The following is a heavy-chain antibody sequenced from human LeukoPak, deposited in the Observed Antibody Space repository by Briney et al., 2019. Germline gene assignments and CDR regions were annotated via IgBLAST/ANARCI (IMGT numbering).Heavy chain of an antibody. J-gene: IGHJ4*02. D-gene: IGHD3-3*01. CDR3: AKSIDWEWRTPLDY. CDR1: GGTFSSYA. Sequence: SVKVSCKASGGTFSSYAISWVRQAPGQGLEWMGGIIPIFGTANYAQKFQGRVTITTDESTSTAYMELSSLRAEDTAVYYCAKSIDWEWRTPLDYWGLGTLVTVSS. V-gene: IGHV1-69*05. CDR2: IIPIFGTA.